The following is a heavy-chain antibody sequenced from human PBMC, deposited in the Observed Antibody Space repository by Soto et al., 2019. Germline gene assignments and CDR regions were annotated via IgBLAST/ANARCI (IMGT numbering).Heavy chain of an antibody. Sequence: ASVKVSCKASGYTFTTYGISWVRQAPGQGLEWMGWISAYNGNANYAQKLQGRVTMTTDPSTSTAYMELRSLRSDDTAVYYCARDLGIAVTGTEWVDYWGQGTLVTVSS. J-gene: IGHJ4*02. D-gene: IGHD6-19*01. V-gene: IGHV1-18*04. CDR1: GYTFTTYG. CDR2: ISAYNGNA. CDR3: ARDLGIAVTGTEWVDY.